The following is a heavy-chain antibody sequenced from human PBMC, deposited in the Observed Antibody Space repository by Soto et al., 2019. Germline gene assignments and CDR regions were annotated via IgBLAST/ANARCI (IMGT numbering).Heavy chain of an antibody. D-gene: IGHD3-16*02. CDR2: MSGSDSGSNT. Sequence: EVQLLESGGGLVQPGASLRLSCAASGFTFRSYAMSWVRQAPGKGLEWVSGMSGSDSGSNTNYADSVKGRFTISRDNSKNTLYLQMNNLRAEDTAVYYCAKDRRGRVRWDYARGSYRQTGYFDYWGQGILVTVSS. CDR3: AKDRRGRVRWDYARGSYRQTGYFDY. J-gene: IGHJ4*02. CDR1: GFTFRSYA. V-gene: IGHV3-23*01.